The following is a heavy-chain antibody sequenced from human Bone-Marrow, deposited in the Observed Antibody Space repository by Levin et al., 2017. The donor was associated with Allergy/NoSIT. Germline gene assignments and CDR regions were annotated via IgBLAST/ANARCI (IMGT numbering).Heavy chain of an antibody. CDR2: ISYSGTT. CDR1: FGPLGRGGYY. V-gene: IGHV4-31*03. D-gene: IGHD5-18*01. CDR3: ARDAEGYTYGYAWFDP. Sequence: SPPLSLPFPVSFGPLGRGGYYWSWFRQLPGKGLEWIGYISYSGTTYYTPSIKSRLTISVDSSKKHLSLKQRSVTVADTAVYFCARDAEGYTYGYAWFDPWGQGTLVTVSS. J-gene: IGHJ5*02.